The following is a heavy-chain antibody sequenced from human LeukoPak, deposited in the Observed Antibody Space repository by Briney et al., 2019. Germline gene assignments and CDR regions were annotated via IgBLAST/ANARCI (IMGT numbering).Heavy chain of an antibody. CDR2: IYTSGST. Sequence: PSETLSLTCTVSGGSISSGSYYWSWIRQPAGKGLEWIGRIYTSGSTNYNPSLKSRVTISVDTSKNQFSLKLSSVTAADTAVYYCARDVPHRIHYDSSAYYPGSSYWGQGTLVTVSS. J-gene: IGHJ4*02. CDR1: GGSISSGSYY. D-gene: IGHD3-22*01. V-gene: IGHV4-61*02. CDR3: ARDVPHRIHYDSSAYYPGSSY.